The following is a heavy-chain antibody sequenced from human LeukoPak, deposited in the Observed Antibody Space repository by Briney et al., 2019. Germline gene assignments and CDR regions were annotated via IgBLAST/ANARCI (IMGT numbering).Heavy chain of an antibody. CDR3: ASNPPNTGDFYY. CDR2: MSPNSGDT. CDR1: GYTFTNLD. J-gene: IGHJ4*02. D-gene: IGHD1-1*01. V-gene: IGHV1-8*01. Sequence: ASVKVSCKTSGYTFTNLDINWLRQSPGQGLEWMGWMSPNSGDTGYAQKFQGRVSMTRDIFKSTAYMELSSLRSEDTAIYYCASNPPNTGDFYYWGLGTLVTVSS.